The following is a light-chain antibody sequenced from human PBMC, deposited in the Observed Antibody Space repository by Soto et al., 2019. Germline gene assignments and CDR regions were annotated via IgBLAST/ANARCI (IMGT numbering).Light chain of an antibody. CDR3: QQYNNLPPDT. CDR1: QSVSSN. J-gene: IGKJ2*01. Sequence: EILMTQSPVTLSVSPGERATLSCRASQSVSSNLAWYQQKPGQAPSLLIYGAFTRATGIPARFSGTGSGTEFTLTITSLQSEDFAVYFCQQYNNLPPDTFGQGTKLEIK. CDR2: GAF. V-gene: IGKV3-15*01.